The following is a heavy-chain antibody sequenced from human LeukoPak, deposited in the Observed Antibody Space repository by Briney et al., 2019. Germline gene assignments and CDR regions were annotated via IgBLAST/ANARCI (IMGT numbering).Heavy chain of an antibody. D-gene: IGHD3/OR15-3a*01. J-gene: IGHJ4*02. V-gene: IGHV4-39*01. CDR3: ARQTGSGLFILP. CDR1: GGSISSSSYY. CDR2: IYYSGNT. Sequence: KPSETLSLTCTVSGGSISSSSYYWGWIRQPPGKGLEWIGSIYYSGNTYYNASLKSQVSISIYTSKNQFSLRPTSVTAADTAVYYCARQTGSGLFILPGGQGTLVTVSS.